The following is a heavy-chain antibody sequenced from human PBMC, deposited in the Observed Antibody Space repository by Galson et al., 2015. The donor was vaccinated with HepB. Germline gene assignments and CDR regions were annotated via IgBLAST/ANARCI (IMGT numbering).Heavy chain of an antibody. J-gene: IGHJ4*02. CDR3: ARDPGYDYVWGSYRPPSRYYFDY. CDR2: IIPIFGTA. D-gene: IGHD3-16*02. V-gene: IGHV1-69*01. Sequence: QGLEWMGGIIPIFGTANYAQKFQGRVTTTADESTSTAYMELSSLRSEDTAVYYCARDPGYDYVWGSYRPPSRYYFDYWGQGTLVTVSS.